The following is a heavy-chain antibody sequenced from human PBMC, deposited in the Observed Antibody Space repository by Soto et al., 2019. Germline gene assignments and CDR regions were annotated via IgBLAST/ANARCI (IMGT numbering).Heavy chain of an antibody. V-gene: IGHV3-23*01. D-gene: IGHD6-13*01. J-gene: IGHJ4*02. CDR3: AKDTSRSSSFYVY. Sequence: EVQLLESGGGLVQPGGSLRLSCAASGFTFSSYAMSWVRQAPGKGLEWVSAISGGGGSTYYADSVKGRFTISRDNSKNTLYLQMNSLRAEDTAVYYCAKDTSRSSSFYVYWGQGTLVTVSS. CDR1: GFTFSSYA. CDR2: ISGGGGST.